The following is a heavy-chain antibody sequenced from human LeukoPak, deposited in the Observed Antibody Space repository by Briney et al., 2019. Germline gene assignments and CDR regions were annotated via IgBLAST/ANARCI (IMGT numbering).Heavy chain of an antibody. CDR2: INPSDGGT. CDR1: GYTFTTSY. Sequence: ASVKVSCKEPGYTFTTSYMHWLPQAPGQGLEWMGIINPSDGGTSYARKFQGRVTMTRDTSTSTVYMELSSLRSEDTALYYCAREIASSSYFDYWGQGTLVTVSS. J-gene: IGHJ4*02. V-gene: IGHV1-46*01. D-gene: IGHD6-13*01. CDR3: AREIASSSYFDY.